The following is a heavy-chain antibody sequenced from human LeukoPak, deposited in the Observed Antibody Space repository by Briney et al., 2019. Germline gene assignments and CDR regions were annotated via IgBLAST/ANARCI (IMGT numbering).Heavy chain of an antibody. CDR3: AREGKARLFDY. CDR1: GGSISSYY. J-gene: IGHJ4*02. Sequence: IPSETLSLTCTVSGGSISSYYWSWIRQPPGKGLEWIGYIYYSGSTNYNPSLKSRVTISVDTSKNQFSLKLSSVTAADTAVYYCAREGKARLFDYWGQGTLVTVSS. D-gene: IGHD1-26*01. CDR2: IYYSGST. V-gene: IGHV4-59*01.